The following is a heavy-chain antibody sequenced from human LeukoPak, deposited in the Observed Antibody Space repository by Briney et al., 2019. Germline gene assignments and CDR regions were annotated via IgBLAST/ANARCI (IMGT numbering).Heavy chain of an antibody. CDR3: ARGIESSTSWIDP. CDR2: IYYSGST. CDR1: GGSFSGYY. Sequence: SETLSLTCAVYGGSFSGYYWSWIRQPPGKGLEWIGYIYYSGSTNYNPSLKSRVTISVDTSKNQFSLKLSSVTAADTAVYYCARGIESSTSWIDPWGQGTLVTSPQ. V-gene: IGHV4-59*01. D-gene: IGHD2-2*01. J-gene: IGHJ5*02.